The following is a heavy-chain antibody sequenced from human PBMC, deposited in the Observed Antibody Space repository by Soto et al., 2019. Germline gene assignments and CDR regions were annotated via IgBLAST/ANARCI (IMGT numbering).Heavy chain of an antibody. CDR2: IYHSGST. V-gene: IGHV4-4*02. CDR3: ARAPDYGEVPRYFDL. CDR1: SGSISSSNW. J-gene: IGHJ2*01. Sequence: QVQLQESGPGLVKPSGTLSLTCAVSSGSISSSNWWSWVRQPPGKGLEWIGEIYHSGSTNYNPSLKSRVTISVDKSKNQFSLKLRSVTAADTAVYYCARAPDYGEVPRYFDLWGRGTLVTVSS. D-gene: IGHD4-17*01.